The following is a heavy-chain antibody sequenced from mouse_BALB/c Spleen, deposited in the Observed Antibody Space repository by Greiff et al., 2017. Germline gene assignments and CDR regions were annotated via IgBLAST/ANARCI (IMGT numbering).Heavy chain of an antibody. CDR1: GYTFTSYV. CDR2: INPYNDGT. Sequence: EVKLQESGPELVKPGASVKMSCKASGYTFTSYVMHWVKQKPGQGLEWIGYINPYNDGTKYNEKFNGKATLTSDKSSSTAYMELSSLTSEDSAVYYCAGTRFAYWGQGTLVTVSA. D-gene: IGHD4-1*01. J-gene: IGHJ3*01. CDR3: AGTRFAY. V-gene: IGHV1-14*01.